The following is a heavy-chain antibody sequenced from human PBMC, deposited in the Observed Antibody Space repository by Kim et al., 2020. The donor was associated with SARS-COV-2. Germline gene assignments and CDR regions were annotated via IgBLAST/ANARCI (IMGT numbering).Heavy chain of an antibody. J-gene: IGHJ4*02. Sequence: GGSLRLSCAASGFTFSSYWMSWVRQAPGKGLEWVANIKQDGSEKYYVDSVKGRFTISRDNAKNSLYLQMNSLRAEDTAVYYCARGADPSIYLYCTFDYWGQGTLVTVSS. CDR2: IKQDGSEK. D-gene: IGHD2-8*01. V-gene: IGHV3-7*03. CDR1: GFTFSSYW. CDR3: ARGADPSIYLYCTFDY.